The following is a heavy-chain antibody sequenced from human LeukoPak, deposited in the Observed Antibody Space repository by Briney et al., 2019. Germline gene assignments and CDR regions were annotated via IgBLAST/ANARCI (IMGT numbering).Heavy chain of an antibody. V-gene: IGHV3-30*02. CDR3: AKDPGASVSGSYMDV. CDR1: GFTFRNYG. J-gene: IGHJ6*03. CDR2: IWSDGNNR. Sequence: GGSLRLSCAASGFTFRNYGMHWVRQATGKGLEWVSFIWSDGNNRFYADSVKGRFTISRDNSKNMLYLQMDTLRAEDTALYYCAKDPGASVSGSYMDVWGKGTTVIVSS. D-gene: IGHD2-8*02.